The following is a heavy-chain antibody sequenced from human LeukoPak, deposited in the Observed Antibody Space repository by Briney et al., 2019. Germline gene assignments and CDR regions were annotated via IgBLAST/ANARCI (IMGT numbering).Heavy chain of an antibody. Sequence: PGRSLRLSXAASGFTFRSYAMSWVRQAPGKGLEWVSAISGSGGSTYYADSVKGRFTICRDNSKNTLYLHINSWRAEHRACSYCAKDVLSLSTHPGPAADTNWFDLGGQGTLVTVSS. CDR3: AKDVLSLSTHPGPAADTNWFDL. CDR2: ISGSGGST. J-gene: IGHJ5*02. CDR1: GFTFRSYA. V-gene: IGHV3-23*01. D-gene: IGHD2-2*01.